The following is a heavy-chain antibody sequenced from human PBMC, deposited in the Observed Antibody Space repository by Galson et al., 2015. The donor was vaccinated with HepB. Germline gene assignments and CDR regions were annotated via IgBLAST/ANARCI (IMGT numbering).Heavy chain of an antibody. V-gene: IGHV1-69*13. CDR2: IIPIFGTA. D-gene: IGHD2-2*01. Sequence: SVKVSCKASGGTFSSYAISWVRQAPGQGLEWMGGIIPIFGTANYARKLQGRVTITADESTSTAYMELSSLRSEDTAVYYCARFAPNTDIVVVPAASGAFDIWGQGTMVTVSS. CDR1: GGTFSSYA. CDR3: ARFAPNTDIVVVPAASGAFDI. J-gene: IGHJ3*02.